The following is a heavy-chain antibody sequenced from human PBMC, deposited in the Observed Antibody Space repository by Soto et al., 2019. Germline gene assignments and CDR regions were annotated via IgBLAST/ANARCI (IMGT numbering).Heavy chain of an antibody. CDR2: IKSKTDGGTT. CDR1: GFTFSNAL. Sequence: GGSLRLSCAASGFTFSNALRILVRQAPGKGLEWVGRIKSKTDGGTTDYAAPVKGRFTISRDDSKNTLYLQMNSLKTEDTAVYYCTTGVVLFRGYWGQGTLVTVSS. D-gene: IGHD3-10*02. J-gene: IGHJ4*02. V-gene: IGHV3-15*01. CDR3: TTGVVLFRGY.